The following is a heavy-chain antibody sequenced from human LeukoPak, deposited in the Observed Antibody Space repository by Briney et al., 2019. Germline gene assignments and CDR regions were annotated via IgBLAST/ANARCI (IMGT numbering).Heavy chain of an antibody. CDR1: GFTFSSYA. V-gene: IGHV3-23*01. D-gene: IGHD2-2*02. Sequence: PGGSLRLSCAASGFTFSSYAMSWVRQASGKGLEWVSAISGSGGSTYYADSVKGRFTISRDNSKNTLYLQMNSLRAEDTAVYYCAKAPIVVVPAAINYFDYWGQGTLVTVSS. CDR2: ISGSGGST. CDR3: AKAPIVVVPAAINYFDY. J-gene: IGHJ4*02.